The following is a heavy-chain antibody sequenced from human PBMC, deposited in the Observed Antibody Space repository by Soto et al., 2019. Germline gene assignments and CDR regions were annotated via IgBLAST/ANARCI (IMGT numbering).Heavy chain of an antibody. CDR1: GGSISRYY. CDR3: ARHVPVGGWFYP. Sequence: SETLSLTCTVSGGSISRYYWSWIRQPPGKGLEWIGYIYYSGSTNYNPSLKSRVTISVDTSKNQFSLKLSSVTAADTAVYYCARHVPVGGWFYPWGQGTLVTVSS. J-gene: IGHJ5*02. D-gene: IGHD1-26*01. CDR2: IYYSGST. V-gene: IGHV4-59*08.